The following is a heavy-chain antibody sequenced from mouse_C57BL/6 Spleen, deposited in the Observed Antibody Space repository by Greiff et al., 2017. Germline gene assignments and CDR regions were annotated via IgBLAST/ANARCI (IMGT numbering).Heavy chain of an antibody. CDR1: GYSITSGYY. J-gene: IGHJ3*01. V-gene: IGHV3-6*01. CDR3: AYGNFWFAY. CDR2: ISYDGSN. D-gene: IGHD2-1*01. Sequence: EVKLQESGPGLVKPSQSLSLTCSVTGYSITSGYYWNWIRQFPGKQLEWMGYISYDGSNNYNPSLKNRISITRDTSKNQFFLKLNSVTTEDTSTCYCAYGNFWFAYWGQGTLVTVSA.